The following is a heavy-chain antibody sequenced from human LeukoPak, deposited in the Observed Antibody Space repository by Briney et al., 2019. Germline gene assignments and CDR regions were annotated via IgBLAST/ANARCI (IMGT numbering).Heavy chain of an antibody. J-gene: IGHJ4*02. CDR3: TRAYDVLTGYSI. Sequence: SETLSLTCTVSGDSISSNNYYWGWIRQPPGKGLEWIGSIHYSGNTYYNPSLKSRVTISVDTSKNQFSLKLSSVTAADTAVYYCTRAYDVLTGYSIWGQGTLVTVSS. D-gene: IGHD3-9*01. V-gene: IGHV4-39*01. CDR1: GDSISSNNYY. CDR2: IHYSGNT.